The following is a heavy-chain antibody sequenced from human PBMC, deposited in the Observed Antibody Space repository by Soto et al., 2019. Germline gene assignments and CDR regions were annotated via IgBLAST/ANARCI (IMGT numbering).Heavy chain of an antibody. V-gene: IGHV4-31*11. D-gene: IGHD2-15*01. CDR3: ARDRGQYVCSGGSCYSVANWFDP. CDR2: IYYSGST. CDR1: GGSFSGYY. J-gene: IGHJ5*02. Sequence: PSETLSLTCAVYGGSFSGYYWSWIRQHPGKGLEWIGYIYYSGSTYYNPSLKSRATISVDTSKNQFSLKLSSVTAADTAVYYCARDRGQYVCSGGSCYSVANWFDPWGQGTLVTVSS.